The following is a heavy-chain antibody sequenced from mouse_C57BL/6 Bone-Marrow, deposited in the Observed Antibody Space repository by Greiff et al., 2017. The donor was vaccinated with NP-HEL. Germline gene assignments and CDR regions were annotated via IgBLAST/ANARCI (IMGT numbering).Heavy chain of an antibody. CDR2: IYPGGGYT. J-gene: IGHJ4*01. D-gene: IGHD1-1*01. CDR1: GYTFTNYW. CDR3: ARSTYYYGPYAMDY. Sequence: QVQLQQSGAELVRPGTSVKMSCKASGYTFTNYWIGWAKQRPGHGLEWIGDIYPGGGYTNYNEKFKGKATLTADKSSSTAYMQFSSLTSEDSAIYYCARSTYYYGPYAMDYWGQGTSVTVSS. V-gene: IGHV1-63*01.